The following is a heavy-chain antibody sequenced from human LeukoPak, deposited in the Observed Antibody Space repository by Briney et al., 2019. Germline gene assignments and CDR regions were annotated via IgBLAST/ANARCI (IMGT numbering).Heavy chain of an antibody. V-gene: IGHV3-30*04. J-gene: IGHJ6*03. CDR1: GFTFSSYA. Sequence: GGSLRLSCAASGFTFSSYAMHWARQAPGKGLEWVAVISYDGSNKYYADSVKGRFTISRDNSKNTLYLQMNSLRAEDTAVYYCARQICRSGSKCYQKSYYYYYYMDVWGDGTTVTISS. CDR3: ARQICRSGSKCYQKSYYYYYYMDV. CDR2: ISYDGSNK. D-gene: IGHD2-15*01.